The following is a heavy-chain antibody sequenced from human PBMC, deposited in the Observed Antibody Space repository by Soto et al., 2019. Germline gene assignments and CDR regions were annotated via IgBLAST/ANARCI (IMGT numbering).Heavy chain of an antibody. J-gene: IGHJ6*02. D-gene: IGHD1-26*01. V-gene: IGHV4-34*01. CDR3: ARGSTFSGTYHRSFYGLYV. Sequence: SETLPLTCAVYGGSFCSYIWSWLPHPPRKRRELTRDISHSGSTNYNPSVKTRVTISVDQSKKKLSLKLRAVTAADTAVYYSARGSTFSGTYHRSFYGLYVWGQGTTVTVS. CDR2: ISHSGST. CDR1: GGSFCSYI.